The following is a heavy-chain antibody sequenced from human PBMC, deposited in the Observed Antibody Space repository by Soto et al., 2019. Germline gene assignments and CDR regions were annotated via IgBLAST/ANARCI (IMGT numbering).Heavy chain of an antibody. CDR1: GFSLSTSGVG. CDR3: AHTLGQWLAYGMDV. V-gene: IGHV2-5*02. CDR2: IYWDDDK. J-gene: IGHJ6*02. Sequence: QITLKESGPTLVKPTQTLTLTCTFSGFSLSTSGVGVGWIRQPPGKALEWLALIYWDDDKRYSPSLKSRLTITKDTSKNQVVRTMTNMDPVDTATYYCAHTLGQWLAYGMDVWGQGTTVTVSS. D-gene: IGHD6-19*01.